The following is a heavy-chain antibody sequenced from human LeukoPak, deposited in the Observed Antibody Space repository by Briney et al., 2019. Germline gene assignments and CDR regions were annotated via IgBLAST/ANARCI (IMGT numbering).Heavy chain of an antibody. V-gene: IGHV3-23*01. Sequence: GGSLRLSCAASGFTSSSYAMSWVRQAPGKGLEWVSAISGSGGSTYYADSVKGRFTISRDNSKNTLYLQMNSLRAEDTAVYYCAKKEKVLRFLEWLFAGMDVWGQGTTVTVSS. CDR3: AKKEKVLRFLEWLFAGMDV. D-gene: IGHD3-3*01. J-gene: IGHJ6*02. CDR1: GFTSSSYA. CDR2: ISGSGGST.